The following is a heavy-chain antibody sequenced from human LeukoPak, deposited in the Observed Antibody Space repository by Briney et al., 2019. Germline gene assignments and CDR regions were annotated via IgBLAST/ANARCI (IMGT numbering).Heavy chain of an antibody. CDR1: GFTFSSYS. J-gene: IGHJ4*02. CDR2: ISSSSNYI. Sequence: PGRSLRLSCAASGFTFSSYSMNWVRQAPGKGLEWVSSISSSSNYIYYADSVKGRFTISRDNAKDSLYLQMNSLRAEDTAVYYCAREGTYYGYWGQGTLVTVSS. V-gene: IGHV3-21*01. D-gene: IGHD3-10*01. CDR3: AREGTYYGY.